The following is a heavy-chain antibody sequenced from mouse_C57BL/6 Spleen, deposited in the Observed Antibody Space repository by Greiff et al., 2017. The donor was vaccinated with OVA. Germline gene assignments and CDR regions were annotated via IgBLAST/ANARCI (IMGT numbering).Heavy chain of an antibody. CDR2: IDPNSGGT. CDR3: ARSQYYYGSSPYAMDY. CDR1: GYTFTSYW. D-gene: IGHD1-1*01. Sequence: QVQLKQPGAELVKPGASVKLSCKASGYTFTSYWMHWVKQRPGRGLEWIGRIDPNSGGTKYNEKFKSKATLTVDKPSSTAYMQLSSLTSEDSAVYYCARSQYYYGSSPYAMDYWGQGTSVTVSS. J-gene: IGHJ4*01. V-gene: IGHV1-72*01.